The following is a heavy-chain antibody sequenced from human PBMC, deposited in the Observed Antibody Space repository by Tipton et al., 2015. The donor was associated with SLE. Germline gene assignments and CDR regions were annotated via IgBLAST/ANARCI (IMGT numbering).Heavy chain of an antibody. V-gene: IGHV1-8*01. D-gene: IGHD3-3*01. J-gene: IGHJ4*02. CDR3: ARGPIFGVEEAD. Sequence: QSGAEVKRPGASVRVSCKASGYTFTRYDINWVRQATGQGLEWMGWMNPNSGNTGYAQKFQGRVTMTRNTSISTAYMELSSLRSEDTAVYYCARGPIFGVEEADWGQGTLVTVSS. CDR2: MNPNSGNT. CDR1: GYTFTRYD.